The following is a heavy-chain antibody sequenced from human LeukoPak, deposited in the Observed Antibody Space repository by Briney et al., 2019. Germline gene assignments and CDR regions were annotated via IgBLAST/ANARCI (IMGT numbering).Heavy chain of an antibody. Sequence: GGSLRLSCAASGFTFSSYGMHWVRQAPGKGLEWVAFIRYDGSNKYYADSVKGRFTISRDNSKNTLYLQMNSLRAEDTAIYYCARDRGEVAEYASDWNWFDPWGQGTLVTVSS. D-gene: IGHD6-19*01. CDR2: IRYDGSNK. CDR1: GFTFSSYG. CDR3: ARDRGEVAEYASDWNWFDP. J-gene: IGHJ5*02. V-gene: IGHV3-30*02.